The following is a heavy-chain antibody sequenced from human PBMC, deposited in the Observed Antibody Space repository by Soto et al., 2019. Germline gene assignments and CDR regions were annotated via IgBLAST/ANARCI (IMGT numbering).Heavy chain of an antibody. CDR1: GGSFGGYY. CDR2: INHSGST. J-gene: IGHJ6*02. CDR3: ARERDYYYYGMDV. V-gene: IGHV4-34*01. Sequence: PSETLSLTCAVYGGSFGGYYWSWIRQPPGKGLEWIGEINHSGSTNYNPSLKSRVTISVDTSKNQFSLKLSSVTAADTAVYYCARERDYYYYGMDVWGQGTTVTVS.